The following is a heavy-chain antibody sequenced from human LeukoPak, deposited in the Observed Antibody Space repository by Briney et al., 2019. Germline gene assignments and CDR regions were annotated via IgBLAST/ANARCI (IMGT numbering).Heavy chain of an antibody. CDR2: IYSGGTT. J-gene: IGHJ4*02. CDR1: GFTVSSDS. V-gene: IGHV3-66*01. D-gene: IGHD3-10*01. Sequence: PGGSLRLSCAASGFTVSSDSMSWVRQAPGKGLEWVSLIYSGGTTYYADSVKGRFAISRDSSKNTLYLQMNSLRAEDTAVYYCARARSYGSGSYYLYYFDYWGQGTLVTVSS. CDR3: ARARSYGSGSYYLYYFDY.